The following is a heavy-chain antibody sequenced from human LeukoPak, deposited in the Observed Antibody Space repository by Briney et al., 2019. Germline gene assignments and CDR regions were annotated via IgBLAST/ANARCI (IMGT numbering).Heavy chain of an antibody. D-gene: IGHD1-26*01. CDR3: AVDRATSYFDY. J-gene: IGHJ4*02. CDR1: GFTFRGHG. Sequence: GGSLRLSCAASGFTFRGHGMHWVHQAPGNGLEWVAFIWYDGSNKYYTDSVKGRFTISRDNSKNTLYLQMNSLRAEDTAVYYCAVDRATSYFDYWGQGALVTVSS. V-gene: IGHV3-30*02. CDR2: IWYDGSNK.